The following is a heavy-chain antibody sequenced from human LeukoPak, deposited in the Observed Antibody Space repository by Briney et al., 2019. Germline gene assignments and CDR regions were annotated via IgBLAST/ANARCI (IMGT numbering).Heavy chain of an antibody. D-gene: IGHD3-9*01. Sequence: SETLSLTCAVSGGSISSGGYSWSWVRQPPGKGLEWIGYIYHSGSTYYNPSLKSRVTISVDRSKNQFSLKLSSVTAADTAVYYCARAILRGRYFDYWGQGTLVTVSS. CDR1: GGSISSGGYS. CDR2: IYHSGST. V-gene: IGHV4-30-2*01. J-gene: IGHJ4*02. CDR3: ARAILRGRYFDY.